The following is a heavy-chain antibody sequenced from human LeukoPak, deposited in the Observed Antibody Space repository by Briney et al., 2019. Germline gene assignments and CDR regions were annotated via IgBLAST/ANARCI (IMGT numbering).Heavy chain of an antibody. CDR3: AKAVRYYDSSGYFPDY. CDR1: GFTFSSYA. D-gene: IGHD3-22*01. J-gene: IGHJ4*02. Sequence: GGSLRLSCAASGFTFSSYAMSWVRQAPGKGLEWVSAISGSGGSTYYADSVKGRFTISRDNSKNTLYLQMNSLRAEDTAVYYCAKAVRYYDSSGYFPDYWGQGTLVTVSS. CDR2: ISGSGGST. V-gene: IGHV3-23*01.